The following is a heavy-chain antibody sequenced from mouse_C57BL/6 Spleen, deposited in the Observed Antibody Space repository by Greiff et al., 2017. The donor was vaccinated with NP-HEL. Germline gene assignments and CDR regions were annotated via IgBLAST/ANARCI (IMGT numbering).Heavy chain of an antibody. CDR3: ARGGLEGY. Sequence: QVQLKQPGAELVMPGASVKLSCKASGYTFTSYWMHWVKQRPGQGLEWIGEIDPSDSYTNYNQKFKGKSTLTADKSSSTAYMQLSSLTSEDSAVYYCARGGLEGYWGQGTTLTVSS. CDR2: IDPSDSYT. J-gene: IGHJ2*01. D-gene: IGHD2-13*01. CDR1: GYTFTSYW. V-gene: IGHV1-69*01.